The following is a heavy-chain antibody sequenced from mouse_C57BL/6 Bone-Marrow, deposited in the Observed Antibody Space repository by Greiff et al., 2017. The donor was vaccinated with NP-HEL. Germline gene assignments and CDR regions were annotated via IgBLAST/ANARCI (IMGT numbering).Heavy chain of an antibody. CDR2: ISSGGSYT. J-gene: IGHJ1*03. CDR3: ARHPLDV. CDR1: GFTFSSYG. Sequence: DVKLQESGGDLVKPGGSLKLSCAASGFTFSSYGMSWVRQTPDKRLEWVATISSGGSYTYYPDSVKGRFTISRDNAKNTLYLQMSSLKSEDTAMYYCARHPLDVWGTGTTVTVSS. V-gene: IGHV5-6*02.